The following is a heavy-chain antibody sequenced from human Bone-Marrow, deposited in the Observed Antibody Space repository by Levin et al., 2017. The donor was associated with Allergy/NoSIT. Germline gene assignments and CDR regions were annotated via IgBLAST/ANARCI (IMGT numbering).Heavy chain of an antibody. CDR2: IYHTGNT. Sequence: SETLSLTCNVSGYSISSGSYWGWIRQPPGKGLEWIGSIYHTGNTYHNPSLKSRVTISVDTSKNDFSLKMDAVTAADTAVYYCARLPPYRAFEIWGQGTMVTVS. V-gene: IGHV4-38-2*02. CDR3: ARLPPYRAFEI. J-gene: IGHJ3*02. CDR1: GYSISSGSY.